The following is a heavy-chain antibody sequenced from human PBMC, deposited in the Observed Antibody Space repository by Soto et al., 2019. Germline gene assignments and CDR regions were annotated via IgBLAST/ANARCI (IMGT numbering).Heavy chain of an antibody. CDR1: GFTLSSYW. D-gene: IGHD6-13*01. CDR3: ARDPSPVMDGTWYDAFDV. Sequence: DVQLVESGGGLVQPAGSLRLSCAASGFTLSSYWMIWVRQPPGKGLAWVANIRPDGNNQTYLDSVKGRFTISRDNTKNSLSLQMNSLRADDTAVYYCARDPSPVMDGTWYDAFDVWGQGTMVTVSS. V-gene: IGHV3-7*05. J-gene: IGHJ3*01. CDR2: IRPDGNNQ.